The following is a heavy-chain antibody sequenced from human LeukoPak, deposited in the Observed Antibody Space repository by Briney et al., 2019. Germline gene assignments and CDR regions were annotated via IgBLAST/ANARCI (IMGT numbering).Heavy chain of an antibody. CDR3: AKEVRPTLDYYYYYMAV. CDR2: ISHSGST. Sequence: SETLSLTCGVSGYSISSAYSWGWIRQPPGKGLEWIGSISHSGSTYYNPSLKSRVSMSVDTSKNQFSLRLTSLTAADTAVYYCAKEVRPTLDYYYYYMAVWGKGTTVTVSS. CDR1: GYSISSAYS. D-gene: IGHD3-10*01. J-gene: IGHJ6*03. V-gene: IGHV4-38-2*02.